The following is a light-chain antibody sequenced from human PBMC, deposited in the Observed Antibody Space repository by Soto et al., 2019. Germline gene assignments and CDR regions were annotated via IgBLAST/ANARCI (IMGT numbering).Light chain of an antibody. Sequence: DIQMTQSPSTLSASVGDRVTITCRASQTISTLLAWYQQRPGKAPNLLIYKASSLESGVPSRFSGSGSGTEFTLTISSLQPDAFATYFCQQYSTYPWTFGQGTKVEV. V-gene: IGKV1-5*03. CDR1: QTISTL. CDR2: KAS. J-gene: IGKJ1*01. CDR3: QQYSTYPWT.